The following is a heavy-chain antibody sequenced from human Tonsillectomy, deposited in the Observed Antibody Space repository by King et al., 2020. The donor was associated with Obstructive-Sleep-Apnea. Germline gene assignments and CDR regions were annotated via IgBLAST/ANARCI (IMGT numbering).Heavy chain of an antibody. V-gene: IGHV3-9*01. Sequence: MGEDGGGLVQPGRSLRLSCAASGFTFDDYAMHWVRQAPGKGLEWVSGISWKSGSIGYEDSVKGRFTISRDNAKNSLYLQMNSLRAEDTALYYCAKGDDSSGKRRDWYFDLWGRGTLVTVSS. D-gene: IGHD3-22*01. CDR1: GFTFDDYA. J-gene: IGHJ2*01. CDR3: AKGDDSSGKRRDWYFDL. CDR2: ISWKSGSI.